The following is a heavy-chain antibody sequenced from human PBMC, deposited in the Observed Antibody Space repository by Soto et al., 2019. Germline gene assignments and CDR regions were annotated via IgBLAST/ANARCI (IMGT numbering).Heavy chain of an antibody. CDR2: MNPNSENT. D-gene: IGHD3-10*01. V-gene: IGHV1-8*01. CDR1: GYTFTNYD. Sequence: ASVKVSCKASGYTFTNYDINWVRQAAGQGLEWMGWMNPNSENTGYAQKFQGRVSMTRNTSTSTAYMELSSQRPEDTAVYYCARGRYNYGYQEFDYWG. J-gene: IGHJ4*01. CDR3: ARGRYNYGYQEFDY.